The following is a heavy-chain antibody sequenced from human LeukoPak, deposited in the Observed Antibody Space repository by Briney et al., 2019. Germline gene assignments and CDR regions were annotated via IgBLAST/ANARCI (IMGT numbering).Heavy chain of an antibody. CDR1: GYTFTSYD. Sequence: ASVKVSCKASGYTFTSYDINWVRQATGQGLEWMGWMNPNSGNTGYAQKFQGRVTMTRNTSISTAYMELSSLRSEDTAVYYCAREGKRWWDYGDYVGFDYWGQGTLVTVSS. D-gene: IGHD4-17*01. CDR2: MNPNSGNT. V-gene: IGHV1-8*01. CDR3: AREGKRWWDYGDYVGFDY. J-gene: IGHJ4*02.